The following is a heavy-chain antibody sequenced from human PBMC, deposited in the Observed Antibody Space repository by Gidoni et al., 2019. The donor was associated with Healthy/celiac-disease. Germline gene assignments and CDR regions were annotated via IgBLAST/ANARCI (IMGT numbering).Heavy chain of an antibody. CDR3: AKGLGIVGNFDY. CDR1: GFTFSSDA. CDR2: ISYDGSHK. J-gene: IGHJ4*02. V-gene: IGHV3-30-3*01. D-gene: IGHD2-15*01. Sequence: QVQLVESGGGVVQPGGSLGLSFAASGFTFSSDALHWVREAPGKGLEWVAVISYDGSHKYYADSVKGRVTISRDNSKNTLYLQMNSLRAEDTAVYYCAKGLGIVGNFDYWGQGTLVTVSS.